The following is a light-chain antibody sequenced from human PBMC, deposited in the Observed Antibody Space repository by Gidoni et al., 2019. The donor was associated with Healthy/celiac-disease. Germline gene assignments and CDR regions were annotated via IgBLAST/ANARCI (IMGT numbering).Light chain of an antibody. CDR1: QSVSSY. V-gene: IGKV3-11*01. CDR3: QQRSNWIT. Sequence: IVLTQSPATLSLSPGERATLSCRASQSVSSYLAWYQQKPGQAPRLLIYDASNRATGIPSRCSGSGSGTDFTITISSLEPEDFAVYYCQQRSNWITFGQGTRLEIK. J-gene: IGKJ5*01. CDR2: DAS.